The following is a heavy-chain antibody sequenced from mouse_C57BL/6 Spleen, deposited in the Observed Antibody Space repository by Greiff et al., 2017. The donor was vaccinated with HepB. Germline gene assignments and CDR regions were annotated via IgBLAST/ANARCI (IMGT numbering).Heavy chain of an antibody. CDR1: GYTFTSYW. CDR3: ARLITTDWFAY. V-gene: IGHV1-50*01. Sequence: VQLQQPGAELVKPGASVKLSCKASGYTFTSYWMQWVKQRPGQGLEWIGEIDPSDSYTNYNQKFKGKATLTVDTSSSTAYMQLSSLTSEDSAVYYCARLITTDWFAYWGQGTLVTVSA. J-gene: IGHJ3*01. CDR2: IDPSDSYT. D-gene: IGHD1-1*01.